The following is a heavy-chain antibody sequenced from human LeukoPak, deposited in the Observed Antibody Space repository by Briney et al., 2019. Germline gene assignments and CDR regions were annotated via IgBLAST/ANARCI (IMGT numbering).Heavy chain of an antibody. CDR3: ARDIGRDYYYGMDV. Sequence: GRSLRLSCAASGFTFSSYGMHWVRQAPGKGLEWVAVIWCDGSNKYYADSVKGRFTISRDNSKNTLYLQMNSLRAEDTAVYYCARDIGRDYYYGMDVWGQGTTVTVSS. V-gene: IGHV3-33*01. CDR1: GFTFSSYG. CDR2: IWCDGSNK. J-gene: IGHJ6*02. D-gene: IGHD1-26*01.